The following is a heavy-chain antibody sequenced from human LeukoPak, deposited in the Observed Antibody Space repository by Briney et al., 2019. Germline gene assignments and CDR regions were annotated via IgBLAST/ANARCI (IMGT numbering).Heavy chain of an antibody. V-gene: IGHV3-30*04. CDR2: ISYDGSNK. D-gene: IGHD6-19*01. CDR3: AKAGYSSGWYLNYYYYYGMDV. J-gene: IGHJ6*04. Sequence: PGRSLRLSCAASGFTFSSYAMHWVRQAPGKGLEWVAVISYDGSNKYYADSVKGRFTISRDNSKNTLYLQMNSLRAEDTAVYYCAKAGYSSGWYLNYYYYYGMDVWGKGTTVTVSS. CDR1: GFTFSSYA.